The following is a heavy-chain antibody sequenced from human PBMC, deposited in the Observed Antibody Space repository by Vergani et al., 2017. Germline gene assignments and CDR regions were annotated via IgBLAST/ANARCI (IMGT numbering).Heavy chain of an antibody. Sequence: QVQLVQSGAEVKKPGASVKVSCKASGYTFTGYYMHWVRQAPGQGLEWMGRINPNSGNTGYAQKFQGRVTMTRNTSISTAYMELSSLRSEDTAVYYGARDRYCSSTSCQRGGWFDPWGQGTLVTVSS. CDR1: GYTFTGYY. D-gene: IGHD2-2*01. J-gene: IGHJ5*02. V-gene: IGHV1-8*02. CDR3: ARDRYCSSTSCQRGGWFDP. CDR2: INPNSGNT.